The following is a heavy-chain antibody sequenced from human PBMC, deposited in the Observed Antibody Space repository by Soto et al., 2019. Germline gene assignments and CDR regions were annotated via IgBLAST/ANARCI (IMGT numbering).Heavy chain of an antibody. J-gene: IGHJ4*02. V-gene: IGHV4-31*03. CDR3: VSVRGLNYFDY. CDR2: IYYSGST. Sequence: QVQLQESGPGLVKPSQTLSLTCNVSGGSISSGGYYWSWMRQHPGKGLEWIAYIYYSGSTYYNPSLKSRVTISVDTSKNQFSLKLSSVSAADTAVYYCVSVRGLNYFDYWGQGTLVTVSS. CDR1: GGSISSGGYY. D-gene: IGHD3-10*01.